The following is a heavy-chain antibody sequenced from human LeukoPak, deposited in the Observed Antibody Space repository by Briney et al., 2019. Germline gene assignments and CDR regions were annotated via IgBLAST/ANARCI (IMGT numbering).Heavy chain of an antibody. V-gene: IGHV4-30-4*01. J-gene: IGHJ5*02. CDR3: ARGCREYDFWSGYSNWFDP. CDR1: GGSISSGDFY. D-gene: IGHD3-3*01. CDR2: IYYSGST. Sequence: SQNLSFACAVTGGSISSGDFYWGCIRQHPGKGLEWIGYIYYSGSTYYNPSLKSRVTISVDTSKNQFSLKLSSVTAADTAVYYCARGCREYDFWSGYSNWFDPWGQGTLVTVSS.